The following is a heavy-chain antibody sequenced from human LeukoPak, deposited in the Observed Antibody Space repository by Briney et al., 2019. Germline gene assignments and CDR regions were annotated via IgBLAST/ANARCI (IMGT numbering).Heavy chain of an antibody. Sequence: KPSQTLSLTCTVSDGSISSGGYYWSWIRQHPGKGLEWIGYIYYSGSTYYNPSLKSRVTVSVDTSKNQLSLKLSSVTAADTAVYYCARDGGDYFLDYWGQGTLVTVSS. CDR2: IYYSGST. D-gene: IGHD2/OR15-2a*01. J-gene: IGHJ4*02. V-gene: IGHV4-31*03. CDR3: ARDGGDYFLDY. CDR1: DGSISSGGYY.